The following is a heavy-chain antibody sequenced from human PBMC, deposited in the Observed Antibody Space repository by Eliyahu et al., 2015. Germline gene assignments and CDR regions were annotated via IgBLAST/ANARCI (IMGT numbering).Heavy chain of an antibody. J-gene: IGHJ5*02. D-gene: IGHD6-13*01. CDR2: ISGSAQTS. Sequence: QAQLVESGGGLVRPGGSLXLSXAXSGFPFSXXYMSWXRQAPGKGLEWVAFISGSAQTSYYADSVKGRFIISRDNTENSVYLQMNSLRVEDTAVYYCVRDPRDGSNWSQNWIDPWGQGTLVSVSS. V-gene: IGHV3-11*01. CDR3: VRDPRDGSNWSQNWIDP. CDR1: GFPFSXXY.